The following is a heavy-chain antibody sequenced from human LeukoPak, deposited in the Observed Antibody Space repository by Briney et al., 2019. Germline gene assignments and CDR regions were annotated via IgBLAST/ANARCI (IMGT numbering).Heavy chain of an antibody. V-gene: IGHV3-23*01. D-gene: IGHD1-7*01. CDR2: ISGSGGST. Sequence: GGSLRLSCAASGFTFSSYAMSWVRQAPGRGLEWVSAISGSGGSTYYADSVKGRFTISRDNSKNTLYLQMDSLRDEDTAVYYCAKRTLPYDMDVWGQGTTVTVSS. CDR3: AKRTLPYDMDV. J-gene: IGHJ6*02. CDR1: GFTFSSYA.